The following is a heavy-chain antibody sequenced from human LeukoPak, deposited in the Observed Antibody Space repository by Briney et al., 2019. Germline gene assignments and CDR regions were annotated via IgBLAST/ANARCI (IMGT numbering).Heavy chain of an antibody. CDR2: ISAYNGNT. Sequence: GASVKVSCKASGYTFTSYGISWVRQAPGQGLEWVGLISAYNGNTNYAQKLQGRVTMTTDTSTSTAYMELRSLRSDDTAVYYCARAYYYDSSGYPLYLRKWGQGTLVTVSS. D-gene: IGHD3-22*01. CDR3: ARAYYYDSSGYPLYLRK. CDR1: GYTFTSYG. V-gene: IGHV1-18*01. J-gene: IGHJ4*02.